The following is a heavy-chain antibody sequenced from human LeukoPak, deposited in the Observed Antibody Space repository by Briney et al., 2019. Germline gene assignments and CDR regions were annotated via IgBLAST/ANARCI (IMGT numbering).Heavy chain of an antibody. Sequence: SETLSLTCTVSGGSISSSSYYWGWIRQPPGKGLEWIGSIYYSGSTYYNPSLKSRVTISVDTSKNQFSLKLSSVTAADTAVYYCALGMVRGVTGWFDPWGQGTLVTVSS. CDR3: ALGMVRGVTGWFDP. V-gene: IGHV4-39*01. CDR2: IYYSGST. CDR1: GGSISSSSYY. D-gene: IGHD3-10*01. J-gene: IGHJ5*02.